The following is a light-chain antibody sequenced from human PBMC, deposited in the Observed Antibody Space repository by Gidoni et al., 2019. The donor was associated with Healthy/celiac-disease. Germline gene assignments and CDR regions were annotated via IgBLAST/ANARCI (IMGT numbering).Light chain of an antibody. CDR3: QHSYSAPLT. V-gene: IGKV1-39*01. CDR2: AAS. J-gene: IGKJ4*01. Sequence: DSQMTQSPSSLSTSIGDRVTITCRASQSITKYLNWYQQKPGKAPKLLIYAASSLQSGVPSRFSGSGSGTDFTLTISSLQPEDFATYYCQHSYSAPLTFGGGTKVEI. CDR1: QSITKY.